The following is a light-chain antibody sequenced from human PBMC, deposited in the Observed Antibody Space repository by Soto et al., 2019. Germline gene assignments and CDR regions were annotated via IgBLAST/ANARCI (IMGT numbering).Light chain of an antibody. V-gene: IGLV1-44*01. CDR1: SSNIGSNT. J-gene: IGLJ2*01. Sequence: QSVLTQPPSASGTPGQRVTISCSGSSSNIGSNTVNWYHQLPGTAPKLVIYSNNQRPSGVPDRFSGSKSGTSASLAISGLQSEDEADYYCAAWDDSPNGVLFGGGTKLTVL. CDR3: AAWDDSPNGVL. CDR2: SNN.